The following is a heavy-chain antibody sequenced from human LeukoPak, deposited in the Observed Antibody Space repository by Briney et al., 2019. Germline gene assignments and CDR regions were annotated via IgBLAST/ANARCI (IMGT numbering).Heavy chain of an antibody. J-gene: IGHJ5*01. V-gene: IGHV1-2*02. CDR1: GYTFTDYY. CDR3: ARGSMTTVTTGGNPFDS. Sequence: GASVKVSCKASGYTFTDYYMHWVRQAPAQGLAWMGWINPNSGGTNYAQKFQGRPTMTRGTSISTAFMELSRLRSDDTAVYYCARGSMTTVTTGGNPFDSWGQGTLVTVSS. CDR2: INPNSGGT. D-gene: IGHD4-17*01.